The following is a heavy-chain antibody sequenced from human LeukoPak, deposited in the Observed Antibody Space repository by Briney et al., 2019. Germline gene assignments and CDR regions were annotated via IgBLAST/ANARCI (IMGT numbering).Heavy chain of an antibody. CDR1: GFTFSHYA. D-gene: IGHD2-2*01. Sequence: PGGSLRLSCAASGFTFSHYAMTWVRQAPGKGLEWVSHITGSGGSAYYADSVKGRFTISRDNSKSSLYLQMNSLRAEDTAVYYCAKGGNVVVVNYMDVWGKGTTVTVSS. CDR2: ITGSGGSA. J-gene: IGHJ6*03. V-gene: IGHV3-23*01. CDR3: AKGGNVVVVNYMDV.